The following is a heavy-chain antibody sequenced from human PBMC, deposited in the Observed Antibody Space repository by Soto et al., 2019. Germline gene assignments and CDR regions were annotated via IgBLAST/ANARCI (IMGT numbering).Heavy chain of an antibody. D-gene: IGHD5-12*01. CDR3: ARGTLEMATIFHYYYGMDV. J-gene: IGHJ6*02. CDR2: IIPIFGTA. Sequence: SVKVSGKASGGTFSSYAISWVRQAPGQGLEWMGGIIPIFGTANYAQKFQGRVTITADESTSTAYMELSSLRSEDTAVYYCARGTLEMATIFHYYYGMDVWGQGTTVTVSS. V-gene: IGHV1-69*13. CDR1: GGTFSSYA.